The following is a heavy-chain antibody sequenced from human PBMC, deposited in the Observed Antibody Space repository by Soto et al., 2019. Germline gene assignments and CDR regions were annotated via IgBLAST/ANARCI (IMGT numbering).Heavy chain of an antibody. CDR2: IYHSGST. J-gene: IGHJ4*02. V-gene: IGHV4-30-2*01. CDR1: GGSISSGGYS. D-gene: IGHD3-10*01. CDR3: ARVPGP. Sequence: QLQLQESGSGLVKPSQTLSLTCAVSGGSISSGGYSWSWIRQRPGNGLEWVGYIYHSGSTYYNPSLKSRVTLSVDRAKNKFSLKLCSVTAADTAVDYCARVPGPWGQGTLVTVSS.